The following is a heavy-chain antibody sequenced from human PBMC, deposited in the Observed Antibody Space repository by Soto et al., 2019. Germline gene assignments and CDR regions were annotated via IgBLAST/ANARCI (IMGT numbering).Heavy chain of an antibody. V-gene: IGHV4-34*01. CDR1: GGSFSGYY. D-gene: IGHD4-4*01. J-gene: IGHJ5*02. CDR3: ARVVHNYSNRNWFDP. CDR2: INHSGST. Sequence: PSETLSLTCAVYGGSFSGYYWSWIRQPPGKGLEWIGEINHSGSTNYNPSLKSRVTISVDTSKNQFSLKLSSVTAADAAVYYCARVVHNYSNRNWFDPWGQGNPGT.